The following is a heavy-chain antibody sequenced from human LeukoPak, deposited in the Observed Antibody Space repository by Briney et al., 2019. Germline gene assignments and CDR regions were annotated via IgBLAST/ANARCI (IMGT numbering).Heavy chain of an antibody. CDR1: GFTFSSYA. Sequence: GGSLRLSCAASGFTFSSYAMSWVRQAPGKGLEWVSAISGSGGSTYYADSVKGRFTISRDNSKNTLYLQMNSLRAEDTAVYYCAKLSGGHGWRGVILSYYYYMDVWGKGTTVTVSS. J-gene: IGHJ6*03. CDR3: AKLSGGHGWRGVILSYYYYMDV. D-gene: IGHD3-10*01. V-gene: IGHV3-23*01. CDR2: ISGSGGST.